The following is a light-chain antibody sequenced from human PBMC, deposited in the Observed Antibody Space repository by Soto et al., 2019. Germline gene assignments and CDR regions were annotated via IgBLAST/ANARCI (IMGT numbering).Light chain of an antibody. J-gene: IGKJ1*01. CDR2: APS. CDR3: QQYGSSSTWT. Sequence: EIVLTQSPGTLSLSPGERATLSCRASQSVSSAYLAWYQHKPGQPPTLLIYAPSSRVTGIPDRFSGSGSGTDFTLTISRLDPEDFAVYYCQQYGSSSTWTFGQGTKVEIK. CDR1: QSVSSAY. V-gene: IGKV3-20*01.